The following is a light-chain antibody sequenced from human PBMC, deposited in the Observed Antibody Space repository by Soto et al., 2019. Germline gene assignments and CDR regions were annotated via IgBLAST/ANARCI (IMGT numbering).Light chain of an antibody. CDR2: WAP. CDR1: HILLPSSSQENS. J-gene: IGKJ1*01. Sequence: DIVVTQSPESLAASLGEGATFNGRSSHILLPSSSQENSLAWYQQKPGQPPRLLIYWAPTRESGVPDRFSGSGSGTDFTLTISSLQAEDVALYYCQQYYSPPWTFGQGTKVEIK. CDR3: QQYYSPPWT. V-gene: IGKV4-1*01.